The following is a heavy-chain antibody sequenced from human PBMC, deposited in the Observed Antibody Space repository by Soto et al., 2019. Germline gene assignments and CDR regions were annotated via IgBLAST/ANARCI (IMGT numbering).Heavy chain of an antibody. Sequence: GGSLRLSCAASGLTFSKYAMNWVRQAPGKGLEWVSVISGTGGSAYYADSVKGRFTISRDSSKNTLYLQMNSLRAEDTAVYYCANLSYDFWSGYRPQWLDPWGQGTLVTVSS. D-gene: IGHD3-3*01. V-gene: IGHV3-23*01. CDR2: ISGTGGSA. CDR1: GLTFSKYA. CDR3: ANLSYDFWSGYRPQWLDP. J-gene: IGHJ5*02.